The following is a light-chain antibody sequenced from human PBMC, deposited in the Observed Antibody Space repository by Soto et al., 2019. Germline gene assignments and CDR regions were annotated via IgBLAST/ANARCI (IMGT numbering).Light chain of an antibody. Sequence: SYELTQPPSVSVSPGQTASITCTGDELGDKYVCWYQQKPGQSPVLLIFKDAKRPSGIPERFSGSNSGNTATLTISGTQALDEADYFCQAWDSSTLLFGGGTKLTVL. CDR2: KDA. CDR3: QAWDSSTLL. J-gene: IGLJ2*01. V-gene: IGLV3-1*01. CDR1: ELGDKY.